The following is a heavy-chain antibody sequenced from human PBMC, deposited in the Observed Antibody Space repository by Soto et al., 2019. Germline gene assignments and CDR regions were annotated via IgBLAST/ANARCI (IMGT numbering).Heavy chain of an antibody. D-gene: IGHD2-8*01. V-gene: IGHV6-1*01. CDR3: ARLIGNSWLES. CDR1: GDSVSSNIAT. J-gene: IGHJ5*01. CDR2: TYYRSKWYN. Sequence: SQTLSLTCAISGDSVSSNIATWYWIRQSPSRGLEWLGRTYYRSKWYNDYAVSVKSRITINPDTSNNQLSLQLNSVTPDDTAVYYCARLIGNSWLESWGQGTLVTVS.